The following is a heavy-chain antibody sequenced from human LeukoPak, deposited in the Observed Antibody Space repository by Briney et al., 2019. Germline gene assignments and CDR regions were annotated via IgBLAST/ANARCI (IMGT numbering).Heavy chain of an antibody. Sequence: VSSGGSLRLSCAASGFNFSSYSMNWVRPAPGKGLDWVSSISSSSSYIYYADSVKGRFTISRDNAKNSLYMQMNSLRAEDTAVYYCARVRNKAVTYYDYYYGMDVWGQGTMVTVSS. J-gene: IGHJ6*02. CDR3: ARVRNKAVTYYDYYYGMDV. V-gene: IGHV3-21*01. D-gene: IGHD4-17*01. CDR1: GFNFSSYS. CDR2: ISSSSSYI.